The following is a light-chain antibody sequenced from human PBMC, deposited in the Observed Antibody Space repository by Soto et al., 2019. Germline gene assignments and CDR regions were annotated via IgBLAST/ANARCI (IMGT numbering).Light chain of an antibody. CDR3: QQLTSYPQIT. V-gene: IGKV1-5*03. CDR2: KAS. J-gene: IGKJ5*01. Sequence: DIQMTQSPSTLSGSVGDRVTITCRASQTISSWLAWYQQKPGKAPKLLIYKASTLKSGVPSRFSGSGSGTEYTLTISSLQPDDFATYYCQQLTSYPQITFGQGTRLEIK. CDR1: QTISSW.